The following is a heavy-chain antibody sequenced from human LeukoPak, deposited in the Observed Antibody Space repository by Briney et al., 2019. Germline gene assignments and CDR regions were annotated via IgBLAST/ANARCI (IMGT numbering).Heavy chain of an antibody. D-gene: IGHD4-17*01. J-gene: IGHJ4*02. CDR2: IYYSGST. CDR1: GVSISSSSYY. V-gene: IGHV4-39*01. CDR3: ARQRTDYGDSTYFDY. Sequence: SETLSLTCTVSGVSISSSSYYWGWIRQPPGKGLEWIGSIYYSGSTYYNPSLKSRVTISVDTSKNQFSLKLSSVTAADTAVYYCARQRTDYGDSTYFDYWGQGTLVTVSS.